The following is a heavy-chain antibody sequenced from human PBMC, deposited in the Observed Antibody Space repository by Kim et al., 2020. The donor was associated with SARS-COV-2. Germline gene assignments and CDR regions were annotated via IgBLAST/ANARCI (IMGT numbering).Heavy chain of an antibody. V-gene: IGHV3-21*01. CDR3: ARSIDY. J-gene: IGHJ4*02. Sequence: SSSSYIYYADSVKGRFTISRDNAKNSLYLQMNSLRAEDTAVYYCARSIDYWGQGTLVTVSS. CDR2: SSSSYI.